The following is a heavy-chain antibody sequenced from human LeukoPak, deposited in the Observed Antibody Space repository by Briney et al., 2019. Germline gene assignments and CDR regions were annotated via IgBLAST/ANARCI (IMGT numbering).Heavy chain of an antibody. CDR2: ISFDGNKR. Sequence: PGGSLRLSCAASGLSVNTYAMHWVRQAPGKGLEWVAVISFDGNKRYYAESVKGRFTISRDDSKSTLYLHMNSLRDEDTAVYYCARPLQPRLHNYFDYWGRGTLVTVSS. CDR1: GLSVNTYA. D-gene: IGHD5-18*01. J-gene: IGHJ4*02. CDR3: ARPLQPRLHNYFDY. V-gene: IGHV3-30-3*01.